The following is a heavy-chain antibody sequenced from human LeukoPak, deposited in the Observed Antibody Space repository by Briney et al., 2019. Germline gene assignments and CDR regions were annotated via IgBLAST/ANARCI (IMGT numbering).Heavy chain of an antibody. D-gene: IGHD3-10*01. V-gene: IGHV1-69*13. CDR2: IIPIFGTA. Sequence: GASVKVSCKASGGTFSSYAISWVRQAPGQGLEWMGGIIPIFGTANYAQKFQGRVTITADESTSTAYMEPSSLRSEDTAVYYCARGPLWFRELHNWFDPWGQGTLVTVSS. CDR3: ARGPLWFRELHNWFDP. CDR1: GGTFSSYA. J-gene: IGHJ5*02.